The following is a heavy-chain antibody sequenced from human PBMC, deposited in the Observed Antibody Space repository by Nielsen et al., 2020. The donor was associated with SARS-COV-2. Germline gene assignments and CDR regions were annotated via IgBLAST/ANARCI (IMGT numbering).Heavy chain of an antibody. J-gene: IGHJ4*02. Sequence: GGSLRLSCKGSGSSFTSYWISWVRQMPGKGLEWMGRIDPSDSYTNYSPSFQGHVTISADKSISTAYLQWSSLKASDTAMYYCATHTSYGIHNDYWGQGTLVTVSS. V-gene: IGHV5-10-1*01. CDR3: ATHTSYGIHNDY. CDR2: IDPSDSYT. CDR1: GSSFTSYW. D-gene: IGHD5-18*01.